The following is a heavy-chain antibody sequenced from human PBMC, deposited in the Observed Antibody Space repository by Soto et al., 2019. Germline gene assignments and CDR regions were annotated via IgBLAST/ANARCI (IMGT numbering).Heavy chain of an antibody. Sequence: GESLKISCQAFGYSFTTSWLGWVRQMPGKGLEWMGLIYPGDSDIKYSPSFEGQVTISADKSISTAYLQWNSLKISDTAIYYCARLNDFWSGRMFDPWGQGTPVTVSS. CDR1: GYSFTTSW. CDR2: IYPGDSDI. J-gene: IGHJ5*02. D-gene: IGHD3-3*01. V-gene: IGHV5-51*01. CDR3: ARLNDFWSGRMFDP.